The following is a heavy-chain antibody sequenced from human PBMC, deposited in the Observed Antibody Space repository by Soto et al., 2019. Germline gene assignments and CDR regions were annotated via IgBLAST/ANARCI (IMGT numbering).Heavy chain of an antibody. CDR2: IFSNDEK. J-gene: IGHJ3*02. CDR1: GFSLSNARMG. V-gene: IGHV2-26*01. Sequence: QVTLKESGPVLVKPTETLTLTCTVSGFSLSNARMGVSWIRQPPGKARELLAHIFSNDEKSYSTSLKSRRTIFKDTSTSRVVLTMTNIDPVDTATYSCARIRGYSSVSAAFDIWGQGTMVNVSS. CDR3: ARIRGYSSVSAAFDI. D-gene: IGHD6-19*01.